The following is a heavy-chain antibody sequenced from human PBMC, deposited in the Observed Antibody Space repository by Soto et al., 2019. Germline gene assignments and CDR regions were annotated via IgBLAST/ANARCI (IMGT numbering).Heavy chain of an antibody. CDR1: CGSFSGYY. D-gene: IGHD3-10*01. CDR2: INHSGST. Sequence: SETLSLTCAVYCGSFSGYYWSWIRQPPGKGLEWIGEINHSGSTNYNPSLKSRVTISVDTSKNQFSLKLSSVTAADTAVYYCARGTESRYYYYGMDVWGQGTTVTVSS. V-gene: IGHV4-34*01. J-gene: IGHJ6*02. CDR3: ARGTESRYYYYGMDV.